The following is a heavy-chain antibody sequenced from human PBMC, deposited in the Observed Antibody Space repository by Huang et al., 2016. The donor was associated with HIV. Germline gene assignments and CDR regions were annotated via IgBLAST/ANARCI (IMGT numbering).Heavy chain of an antibody. CDR1: GYTFSSFG. Sequence: QVQLVQSGAEVKKPGASVKVSCKASGYTFSSFGISWVRQAPGQGLEWGGWISVYNGNTKFAQKFKGRRTMTTDTSTSTAYMELRSLRSDDTAVYYCARGGGIQLWLLGYYYMDVWGNGTTVTVSS. V-gene: IGHV1-18*01. D-gene: IGHD5-18*01. J-gene: IGHJ6*03. CDR2: ISVYNGNT. CDR3: ARGGGIQLWLLGYYYMDV.